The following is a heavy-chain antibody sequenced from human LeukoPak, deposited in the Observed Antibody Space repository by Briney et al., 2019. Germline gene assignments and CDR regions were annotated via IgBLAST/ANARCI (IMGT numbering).Heavy chain of an antibody. J-gene: IGHJ3*01. V-gene: IGHV3-30*04. CDR1: GFRFNNYA. CDR2: ISMDGIQE. D-gene: IGHD5-18*01. CDR3: AREVYSYALDALDL. Sequence: PGRSLRLSCAASGFRFNNYAMHWVRQPPGTGLEWVAVISMDGIQEYYADSEKGRFSISRDNSKNTLYLQMNSLRSEDTAVYYCAREVYSYALDALDLWGQGTMVTVSS.